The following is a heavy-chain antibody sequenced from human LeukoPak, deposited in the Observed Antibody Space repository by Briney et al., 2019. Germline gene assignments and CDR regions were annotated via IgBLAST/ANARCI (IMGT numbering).Heavy chain of an antibody. Sequence: SETLSLTCAVYGGSFSGYYWSWIRQPPGKGLERIGEINHSGSTNYNPSLKSRVTISLDTSKNQFSLKLSSVTAADTAVYYCARGHAYYYDSSGNYYYMDVWGKGTTVTVSS. D-gene: IGHD3-22*01. CDR3: ARGHAYYYDSSGNYYYMDV. J-gene: IGHJ6*03. CDR2: INHSGST. CDR1: GGSFSGYY. V-gene: IGHV4-34*01.